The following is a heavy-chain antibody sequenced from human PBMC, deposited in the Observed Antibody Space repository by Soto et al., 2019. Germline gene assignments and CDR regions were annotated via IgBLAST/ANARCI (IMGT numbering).Heavy chain of an antibody. V-gene: IGHV3-23*01. CDR3: ARATIGGNYYFDY. J-gene: IGHJ4*02. D-gene: IGHD2-21*01. CDR2: ISGGGSST. CDR1: GFTFSSHA. Sequence: GGSLRLSCAASGFTFSSHAMSWVRQAPGKGLEWVSLISGGGSSTYYADSVKGRFSISRDNSKNTLYLQMNSLRAEDTAMYYCARATIGGNYYFDYWGQGTLVTVYS.